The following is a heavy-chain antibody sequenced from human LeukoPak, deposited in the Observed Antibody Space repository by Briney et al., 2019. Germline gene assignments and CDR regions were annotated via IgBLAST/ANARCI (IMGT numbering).Heavy chain of an antibody. V-gene: IGHV3-11*06. CDR1: GFNFGDYY. D-gene: IGHD1-26*01. CDR3: ARDPYSGNYGAYYYYMDV. CDR2: ITSSSSYI. Sequence: GGSLRLSCAGSGFNFGDYYMSWSRQAPGKGLEWVSSITSSSSYIYYADSVKGRFTISRDNAKNSLYLQMDSLRVEDTAEYYCARDPYSGNYGAYYYYMDVWGKGTTVTVSS. J-gene: IGHJ6*03.